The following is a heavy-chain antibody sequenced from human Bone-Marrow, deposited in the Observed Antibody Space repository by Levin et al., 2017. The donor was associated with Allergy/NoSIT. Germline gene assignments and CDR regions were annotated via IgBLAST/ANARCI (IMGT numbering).Heavy chain of an antibody. Sequence: SVKVSCKTSGGTFRNSAINWVRQAPGQGLEWMGGIMPIFASATYAQKFQGRVTMTEDTSTDTAYMEVSSLRSEHTAVYYCATLSDYGDLKSWGQGTLITVSS. D-gene: IGHD4/OR15-4a*01. J-gene: IGHJ4*02. CDR3: ATLSDYGDLKS. CDR1: GGTFRNSA. CDR2: IMPIFASA. V-gene: IGHV1-69*06.